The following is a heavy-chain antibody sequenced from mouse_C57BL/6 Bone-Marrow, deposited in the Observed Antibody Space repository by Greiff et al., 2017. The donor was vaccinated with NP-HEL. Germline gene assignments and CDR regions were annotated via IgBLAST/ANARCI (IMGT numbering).Heavy chain of an antibody. D-gene: IGHD1-1*02. CDR3: ARSNYALRRYWYCDV. V-gene: IGHV1-36*01. J-gene: IGHJ1*03. CDR2: VYPYNGGT. Sequence: VQLQQPGPVLVKPGPSVKISCKASGFTFTDYYMHWVKQSHGKSLEWIGLVYPYNGGTSYNQKFKGKATLTVDTSSSTAYMELNSLTSEDSAVYYCARSNYALRRYWYCDVWGTGTTVTVSS. CDR1: GFTFTDYY.